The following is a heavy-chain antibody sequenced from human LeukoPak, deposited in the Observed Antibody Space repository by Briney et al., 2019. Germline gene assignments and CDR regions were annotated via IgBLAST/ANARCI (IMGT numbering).Heavy chain of an antibody. CDR1: GFTFSSYG. J-gene: IGHJ4*02. V-gene: IGHV3-30*18. CDR2: ISYDGSNK. CDR3: AKDLDGSGSYIDY. D-gene: IGHD3-10*01. Sequence: GGSLRLSCAASGFTFSSYGMHWVRQAPGMGLEWVAVISYDGSNKYYADSVKGRFTISRDNSKNTLYLQMNSLRAEDTAVYYCAKDLDGSGSYIDYWGQGTLVTVSS.